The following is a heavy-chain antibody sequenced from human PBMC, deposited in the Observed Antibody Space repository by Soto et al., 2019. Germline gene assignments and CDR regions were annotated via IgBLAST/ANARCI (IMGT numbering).Heavy chain of an antibody. J-gene: IGHJ4*02. CDR2: ISGSGGTT. CDR1: GFTFSNYA. D-gene: IGHD6-25*01. V-gene: IGHV3-23*01. CDR3: AKFFVETWSNSGWPWSFHY. Sequence: EVQLLESGGGLVQPGRSLRLSCAASGFTFSNYAMSWVRQAPGQGLDWVSAISGSGGTTYYADSVKGRFTISRDNSKNTLCLQINSLRAEDAAVYYCAKFFVETWSNSGWPWSFHYWGQGTLVTVSS.